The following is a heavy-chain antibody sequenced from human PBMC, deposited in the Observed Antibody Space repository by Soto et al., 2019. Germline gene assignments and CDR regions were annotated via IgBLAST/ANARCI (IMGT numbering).Heavy chain of an antibody. D-gene: IGHD3-10*01. CDR1: GYTFTGYY. J-gene: IGHJ6*02. V-gene: IGHV1-2*02. Sequence: GASVKVSCKASGYTFTGYYMHWVRQAPGQGLEWMGWINPNSGGTNYAQKFQGRVTITRDTSISTAYMELSRLRSYDTAVYYCARVGRSSMVRGVHYYYGMDVWGQGTTVTVSS. CDR3: ARVGRSSMVRGVHYYYGMDV. CDR2: INPNSGGT.